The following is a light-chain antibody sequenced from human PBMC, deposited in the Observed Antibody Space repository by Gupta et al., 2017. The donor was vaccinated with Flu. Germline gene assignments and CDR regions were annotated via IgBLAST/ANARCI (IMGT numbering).Light chain of an antibody. CDR2: EES. J-gene: IGKJ1*01. V-gene: IGKV3-15*01. Sequence: EIVLTQSPATLSVSPGERATLSCRAGQIVSSNLAWYQQKPGQAPRLLIYEESTRTTGITAGLSGSGSGTEFILSISSMQAEDFAVYDCQQNKDWPPWTFGEGTKGEIK. CDR3: QQNKDWPPWT. CDR1: QIVSSN.